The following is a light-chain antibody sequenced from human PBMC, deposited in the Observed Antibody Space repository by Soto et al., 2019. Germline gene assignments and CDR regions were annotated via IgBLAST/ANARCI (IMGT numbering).Light chain of an antibody. V-gene: IGLV1-40*01. Sequence: QSVLTQPPSVSGAPGQRVTISCTGSSSNTGAGYDVQWYQQLPGTAPKRLIYGNSNRPSGVPDRFSGSKSGTSASLAITGLQAEDEADYYCQSYDSSLSGYVFGTGTKVTVL. CDR3: QSYDSSLSGYV. CDR1: SSNTGAGYD. J-gene: IGLJ1*01. CDR2: GNS.